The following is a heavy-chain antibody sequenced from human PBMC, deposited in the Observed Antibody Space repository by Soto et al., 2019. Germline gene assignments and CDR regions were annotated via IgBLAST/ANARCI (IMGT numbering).Heavy chain of an antibody. V-gene: IGHV4-39*01. CDR1: GGSISSSSYY. D-gene: IGHD3-22*01. Sequence: PSETLSLTCTVSGGSISSSSYYWGWIRQPPGKGLEWIGSIYYSGSTYYNPSLKSRVTISVDTSKNQFSLKLSSVTAADRAVYYCARLLSEPPDCSSGYLNWGQGTLVTVSS. CDR2: IYYSGST. CDR3: ARLLSEPPDCSSGYLN. J-gene: IGHJ4*02.